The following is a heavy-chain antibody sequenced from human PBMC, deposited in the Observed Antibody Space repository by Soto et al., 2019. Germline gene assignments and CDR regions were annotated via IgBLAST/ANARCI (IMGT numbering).Heavy chain of an antibody. CDR1: GFTFSSYG. CDR2: ISYDGSNK. V-gene: IGHV3-30*18. CDR3: AKGGYWNYVSYYYYMDV. Sequence: GSLRLSCAASGFTFSSYGMHWVRQAPGKGLEWVAVISYDGSNKYYADSVKGRFTISRDNSKNTLYLQMNSLRAEDTAVYYCAKGGYWNYVSYYYYMDVWGKGTTVTVSS. J-gene: IGHJ6*03. D-gene: IGHD1-7*01.